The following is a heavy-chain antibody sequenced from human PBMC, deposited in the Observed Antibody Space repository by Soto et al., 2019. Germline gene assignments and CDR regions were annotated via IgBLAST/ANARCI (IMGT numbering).Heavy chain of an antibody. Sequence: ASVKVSCKASGYTFTSYYMHWVRQAPGQRLEWMGIINPSGGSTSYAQKLQSRVTMTRDMSTSTVYMELSSLRSEDTAVYYCARGRTTGTRKDSVDYWGQGTLVTVSS. CDR3: ARGRTTGTRKDSVDY. D-gene: IGHD1-1*01. V-gene: IGHV1-46*03. J-gene: IGHJ4*02. CDR2: INPSGGST. CDR1: GYTFTSYY.